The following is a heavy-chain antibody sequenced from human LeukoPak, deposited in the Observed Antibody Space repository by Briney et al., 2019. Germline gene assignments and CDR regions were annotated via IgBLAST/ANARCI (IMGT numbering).Heavy chain of an antibody. CDR1: GDSFTSVTDY. CDR3: AGERGEEYSSGWYKTNFFYN. CDR2: GDYSGGT. V-gene: IGHV4-39*07. Sequence: PSETLSLTCTVSGDSFTSVTDYWAWIRQPPGKGLEWIASGDYSGGTYYNPSLESRVAISADMSKKQISLKLASVTGADTAVYYCAGERGEEYSSGWYKTNFFYNWGQGIRVTVS. D-gene: IGHD6-19*01. J-gene: IGHJ4*02.